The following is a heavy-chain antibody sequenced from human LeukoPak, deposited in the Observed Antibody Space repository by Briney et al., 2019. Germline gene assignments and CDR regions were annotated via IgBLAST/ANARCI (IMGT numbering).Heavy chain of an antibody. CDR1: GFTFSRYG. CDR2: IRKDGSDK. D-gene: IGHD7-27*01. CDR3: AKDSNWAFDY. J-gene: IGHJ4*02. Sequence: GGSLRLSCGASGFTFSRYGMHWVRQAPGKGLEWVTYIRKDGSDKYYADSVKGRFTISRDSSKNMVYLQMTSMRAEDTALYYCAKDSNWAFDYWGQGTLVSVSS. V-gene: IGHV3-30*02.